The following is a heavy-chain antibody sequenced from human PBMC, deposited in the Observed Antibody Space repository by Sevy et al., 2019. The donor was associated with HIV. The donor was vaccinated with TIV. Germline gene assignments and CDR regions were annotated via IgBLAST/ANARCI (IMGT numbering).Heavy chain of an antibody. CDR3: ARSGTTGTSLGY. D-gene: IGHD1-1*01. CDR2: IYYSGST. J-gene: IGHJ4*02. CDR1: GGSVSSGSYY. V-gene: IGHV4-61*01. Sequence: SETLSLTCTVSGGSVSSGSYYWSWIRQPPGKGLEWIGYIYYSGSTNYNPSLKSRVTISVDTSKNQLSLKLSSVTAADTAVYYCARSGTTGTSLGYWGQGTLVTSPQ.